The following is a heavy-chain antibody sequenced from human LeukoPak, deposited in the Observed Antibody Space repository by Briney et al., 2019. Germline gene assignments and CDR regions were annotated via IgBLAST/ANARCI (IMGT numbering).Heavy chain of an antibody. CDR1: GASITSYY. Sequence: SETLSLTCAVSGASITSYYWTWIRQPPGKGLEWIGSIYYSGSTHYNPSLKSRVTISIDTSKNHFSLRLSSVTAADTAVYYCARDKAECSGGSCRSKFDYWGQGTLVTVSS. V-gene: IGHV4-59*12. J-gene: IGHJ4*02. CDR3: ARDKAECSGGSCRSKFDY. CDR2: IYYSGST. D-gene: IGHD2-15*01.